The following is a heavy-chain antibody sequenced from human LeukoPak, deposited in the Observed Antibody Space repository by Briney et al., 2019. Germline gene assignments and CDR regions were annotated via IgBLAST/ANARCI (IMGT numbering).Heavy chain of an antibody. CDR2: IYYSGST. CDR1: GGSISSGDYY. Sequence: SETLSLTCTVSGGSISSGDYYWSWIRQPPGKGLEWIGYIYYSGSTYYNPSLKSRVTISVDTSKNQFSLKLSSVTAADTAVYYCARGDYDYSNGWYDPWGQGTLVTVSS. CDR3: ARGDYDYSNGWYDP. V-gene: IGHV4-30-4*08. J-gene: IGHJ5*02. D-gene: IGHD4-11*01.